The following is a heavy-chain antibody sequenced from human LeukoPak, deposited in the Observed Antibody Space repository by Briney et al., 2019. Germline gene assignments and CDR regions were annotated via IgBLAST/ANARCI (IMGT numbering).Heavy chain of an antibody. Sequence: SGPTLVNPTQTLTLTCTFSGFSLNTNGAGVGWIRQPPGKALEWLALIYWDADKRYSPSLKSRLTVTKDTSKNQVVLTMTNMDLVDTATYYCARVGFCSSTSCYSGVYYFDYWGQGTLVTVSS. V-gene: IGHV2-5*02. CDR1: GFSLNTNGAG. CDR3: ARVGFCSSTSCYSGVYYFDY. D-gene: IGHD2-2*02. CDR2: IYWDADK. J-gene: IGHJ4*02.